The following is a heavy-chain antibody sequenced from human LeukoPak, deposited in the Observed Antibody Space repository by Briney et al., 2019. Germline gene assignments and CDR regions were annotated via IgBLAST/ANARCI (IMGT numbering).Heavy chain of an antibody. CDR2: ISSSSTI. V-gene: IGHV3-48*02. J-gene: IGHJ4*02. D-gene: IGHD1-7*01. Sequence: GGSLRLSCAASGFTFSSYSMNWVRQAPGKGLEWVSYISSSSTIYYADSVKGRFTISRDNAKNSLSLQMNSLRDEDTAVYYCARDNWNYGAFDYWGQGTLVTVSS. CDR3: ARDNWNYGAFDY. CDR1: GFTFSSYS.